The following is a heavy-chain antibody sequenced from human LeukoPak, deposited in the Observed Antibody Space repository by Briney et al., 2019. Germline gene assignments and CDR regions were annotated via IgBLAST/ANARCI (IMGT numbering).Heavy chain of an antibody. J-gene: IGHJ4*02. V-gene: IGHV3-48*03. CDR2: ISSSGSTI. CDR1: GFTFSSYE. D-gene: IGHD3-10*01. Sequence: GGSLRLSCAASGFTFSSYEMNWVRQAPGEGLEWVSYISSSGSTIYYADSVKGRFTISRDNAKNSLYLQMNSLRAEDTAVYYCARGRVLRIDYWGQGTLVTVSS. CDR3: ARGRVLRIDY.